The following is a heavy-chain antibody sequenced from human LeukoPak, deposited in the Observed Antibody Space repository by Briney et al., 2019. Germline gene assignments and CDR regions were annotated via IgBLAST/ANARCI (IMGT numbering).Heavy chain of an antibody. CDR3: ARDAEMAAAAFDI. CDR1: GGSISSSRYY. Sequence: PSETLSLTCTVSGGSISSSRYYWGWIRQPPGKGLEWIGSFYYSGSTYYNPSLKSRVTISMDTSKNQFSLKLSSVTAADTAVYYCARDAEMAAAAFDIWGQGTMVTVSS. J-gene: IGHJ3*02. V-gene: IGHV4-39*07. D-gene: IGHD5-24*01. CDR2: FYYSGST.